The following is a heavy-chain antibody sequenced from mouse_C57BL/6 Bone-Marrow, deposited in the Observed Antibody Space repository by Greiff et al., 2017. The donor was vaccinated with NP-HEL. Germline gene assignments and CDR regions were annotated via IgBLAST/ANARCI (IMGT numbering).Heavy chain of an antibody. D-gene: IGHD1-1*01. CDR1: GYTFTSYW. CDR3: ITTVPHFDY. Sequence: QVQLQQPGAELVKPGASVKLSCKASGYTFTSYWMQWVKQRPGQGLEWIGEIDPSDSYTNYNQKFKGKATLTVDTSSSTAYMQLSSLTSEDSAVYYSITTVPHFDYWGEGTTLTVSS. CDR2: IDPSDSYT. J-gene: IGHJ2*01. V-gene: IGHV1-50*01.